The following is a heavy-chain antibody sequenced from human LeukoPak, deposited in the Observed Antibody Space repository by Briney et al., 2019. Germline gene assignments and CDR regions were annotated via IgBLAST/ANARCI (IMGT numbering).Heavy chain of an antibody. CDR2: INPSGDST. V-gene: IGHV1-46*01. CDR1: GYTFTSYY. Sequence: ASVKVSCKASGYTFTSYYIHWVRQAPGQGLEWMGIINPSGDSTSYAQKFQGRVTMTRDMSTSTVYMDLSSLRSEDTAVYYCARRLIAAAGPFDYWGQGTLVTVSS. CDR3: ARRLIAAAGPFDY. J-gene: IGHJ4*02. D-gene: IGHD6-13*01.